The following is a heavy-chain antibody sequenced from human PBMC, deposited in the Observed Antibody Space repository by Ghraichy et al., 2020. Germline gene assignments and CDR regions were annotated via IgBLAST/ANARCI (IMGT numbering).Heavy chain of an antibody. CDR2: VSYSGHT. CDR3: ARVPTGYHSVRESSDYHMDA. CDR1: GASITRDH. V-gene: IGHV4-59*01. D-gene: IGHD6-25*01. Sequence: SQTLSLTCSVSGASITRDHWIWVRQPPGKGLEWIGYVSYSGHTNYNPSLRSRVTISKDTSKNQFSLKLTSVSAADPAVYYCARVPTGYHSVRESSDYHMDAWGNGTTVTVSS. J-gene: IGHJ6*03.